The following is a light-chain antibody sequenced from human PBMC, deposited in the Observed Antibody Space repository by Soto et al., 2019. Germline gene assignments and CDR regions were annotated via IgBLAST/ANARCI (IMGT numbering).Light chain of an antibody. CDR2: EGS. Sequence: QSALTQPASVSGSPGQSITISCTGTSSDVGSYNLVSWYQHHPGKAPKLMIYEGSKRPSGVSNRFSGSKSGNTASLTISGLQAEDEADYYCSSYTSSSTLVFGTGTKLTVL. CDR1: SSDVGSYNL. J-gene: IGLJ1*01. CDR3: SSYTSSSTLV. V-gene: IGLV2-14*02.